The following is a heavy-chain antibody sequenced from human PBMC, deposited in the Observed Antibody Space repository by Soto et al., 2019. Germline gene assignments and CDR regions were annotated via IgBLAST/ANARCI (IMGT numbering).Heavy chain of an antibody. CDR2: IGTAGDT. V-gene: IGHV3-13*01. J-gene: IGHJ4*02. Sequence: GGSLRLSCAASGFTFSSYDMHWVRQATGKGLEWVSAIGTAGDTYYPGSVKGRFTISRENAKNSLYLQMNSLRAEDTAVYYCARADPGRIYDSSGYFDYWGQGTLVTVSS. CDR1: GFTFSSYD. CDR3: ARADPGRIYDSSGYFDY. D-gene: IGHD3-22*01.